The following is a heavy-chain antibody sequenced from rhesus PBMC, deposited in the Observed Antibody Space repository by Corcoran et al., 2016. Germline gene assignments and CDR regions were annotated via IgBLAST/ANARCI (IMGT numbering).Heavy chain of an antibody. Sequence: QLQLQESGPGLVKPSETLSVTCAVSGGSISSSYWSWIRQAPGKGLEWIGYIYGSGSSTNYNPSLKSRVTLSVDTSKHQLSLKLSSVTAADTAVYYCASDAAAGTYGLDSWGQGVVVTVSS. D-gene: IGHD6-25*01. CDR3: ASDAAAGTYGLDS. V-gene: IGHV4-169*02. J-gene: IGHJ6*01. CDR2: IYGSGSST. CDR1: GGSISSSY.